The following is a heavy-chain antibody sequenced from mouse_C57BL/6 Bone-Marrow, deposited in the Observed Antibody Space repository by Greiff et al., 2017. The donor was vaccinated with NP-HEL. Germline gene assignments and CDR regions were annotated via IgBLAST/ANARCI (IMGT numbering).Heavy chain of an antibody. J-gene: IGHJ2*01. CDR1: GFNIKDDY. D-gene: IGHD2-5*01. Sequence: VQLQQSGAELVRPGASVKLSCTASGFNIKDDYMHWVKQRPEQGLEWIGWIDPENGDTEYASKFQGKATITADTSSNTAYLQLSSLTSEDTAVYYCTRLYYSNVDYWGQGTTLTVSS. CDR2: IDPENGDT. CDR3: TRLYYSNVDY. V-gene: IGHV14-4*01.